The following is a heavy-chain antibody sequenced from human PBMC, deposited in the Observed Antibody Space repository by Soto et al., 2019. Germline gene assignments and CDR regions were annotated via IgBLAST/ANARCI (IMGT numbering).Heavy chain of an antibody. J-gene: IGHJ4*02. CDR2: INAGNGNT. D-gene: IGHD3-22*01. Sequence: ASAKVSRKASGDTVTRSAMHLGRQDPGQRLQWIRCINAGNGNTKYSQKFQGRVTITRDTSASTAYMELSSLRASDTAMYYCARQIYDSDTGPNFQYYFDSWGQGTPVTVSS. CDR1: GDTVTRSA. V-gene: IGHV1-3*01. CDR3: ARQIYDSDTGPNFQYYFDS.